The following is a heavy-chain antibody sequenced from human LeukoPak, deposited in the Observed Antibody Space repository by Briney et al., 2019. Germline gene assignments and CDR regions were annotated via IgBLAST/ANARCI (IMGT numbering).Heavy chain of an antibody. D-gene: IGHD2-15*01. CDR1: GFTFRTYW. V-gene: IGHV3-7*03. Sequence: PGGSLRLSCAASGFTFRTYWMSWVRQATGKGLEWVANINEDGTLKFYVESVRGRFVISRDNVESSLSLEMNSLRTEDTAIYYCTTNLQNRGVYSHFDYWGQGTLITVSS. CDR2: INEDGTLK. CDR3: TTNLQNRGVYSHFDY. J-gene: IGHJ4*02.